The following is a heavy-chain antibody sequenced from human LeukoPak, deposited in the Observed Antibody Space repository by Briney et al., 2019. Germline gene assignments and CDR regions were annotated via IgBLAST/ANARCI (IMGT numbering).Heavy chain of an antibody. Sequence: PSETLSLTCTVSGGSISSYYWSWIRQPPGKGLEWIGYIYYSGSTNYNPSLKSRVTISVDTSKNQFSLKLSSVTAADTAVYYCARETLMVRGVRAYYYYYMDVWGKGTTVTISS. J-gene: IGHJ6*03. D-gene: IGHD3-10*01. CDR1: GGSISSYY. CDR3: ARETLMVRGVRAYYYYYMDV. CDR2: IYYSGST. V-gene: IGHV4-59*01.